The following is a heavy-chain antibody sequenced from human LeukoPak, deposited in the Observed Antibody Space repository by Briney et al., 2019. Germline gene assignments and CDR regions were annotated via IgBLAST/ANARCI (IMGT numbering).Heavy chain of an antibody. Sequence: GASVTVSCTASGYTFTSYAMNWVRQAPGQGLEWMGWINTNTGNPTYAQGFTGRFVFSLDTSVSTAYLQISSLKAEDTAVYYCARVDSSGWFSSLDYWGQGTLVTVSS. CDR3: ARVDSSGWFSSLDY. CDR1: GYTFTSYA. V-gene: IGHV7-4-1*02. D-gene: IGHD6-19*01. CDR2: INTNTGNP. J-gene: IGHJ4*02.